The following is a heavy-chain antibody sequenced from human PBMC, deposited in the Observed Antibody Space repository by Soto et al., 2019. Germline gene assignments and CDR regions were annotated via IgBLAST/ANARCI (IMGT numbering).Heavy chain of an antibody. D-gene: IGHD2-2*03. J-gene: IGHJ4*02. CDR3: ARYHGYGRSFEF. Sequence: QVQLQESGPGLVRPSQTLSLTCTVSGGSISSSDYDWSWIRQSPGEGLEWIGYIFYTGHTYYNPSLKTRLTISVDTSKHQFSLSLSSVTAADTAVYYCARYHGYGRSFEFWGPGTLVTVSS. V-gene: IGHV4-30-4*01. CDR2: IFYTGHT. CDR1: GGSISSSDYD.